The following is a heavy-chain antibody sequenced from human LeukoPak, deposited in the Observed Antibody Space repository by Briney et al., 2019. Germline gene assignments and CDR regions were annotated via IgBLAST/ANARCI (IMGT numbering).Heavy chain of an antibody. CDR3: ARVEIDPVGWFDP. D-gene: IGHD3-9*01. J-gene: IGHJ5*02. CDR1: GGTFSSYA. V-gene: IGHV1-69*04. Sequence: ASVKVSCKASGGTFSSYAISWVRQAPGQGLEWMGRIIPILGIANYAQKFQGRVTITADKSTSTAYMELSSLRSEDTAVYYCARVEIDPVGWFDPWGQGTLVTVSS. CDR2: IIPILGIA.